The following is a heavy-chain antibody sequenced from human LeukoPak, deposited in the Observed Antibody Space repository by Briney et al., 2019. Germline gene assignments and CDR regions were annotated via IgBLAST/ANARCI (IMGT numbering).Heavy chain of an antibody. CDR2: ISSSGSTI. CDR3: ARGQNVLLWFGELGMDV. V-gene: IGHV3-48*03. D-gene: IGHD3-10*01. J-gene: IGHJ6*04. CDR1: AFTFSSYE. Sequence: PGGSLRLSCAASAFTFSSYEMNWVRQAPGKGLEWVSYISSSGSTIYYADSVKGRFTISRDNAKNSLYLQMNSLRAEDTAVYYCARGQNVLLWFGELGMDVWGKGTTLTVSP.